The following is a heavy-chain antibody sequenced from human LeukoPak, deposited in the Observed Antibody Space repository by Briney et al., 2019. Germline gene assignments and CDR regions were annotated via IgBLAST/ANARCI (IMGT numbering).Heavy chain of an antibody. CDR2: ISYDGSNK. J-gene: IGHJ3*02. V-gene: IGHV3-30-3*01. CDR1: GFTFSSYA. D-gene: IGHD3-9*01. Sequence: GGSLRLSCAASGFTFSSYAMHWVRQAPGKGLECVTVISYDGSNKYYADSVKGRFTISKDNSKNTLYLQMNSLRVEDTAVYYCAREEYLTGYSFDIWGQGTMVTVSS. CDR3: AREEYLTGYSFDI.